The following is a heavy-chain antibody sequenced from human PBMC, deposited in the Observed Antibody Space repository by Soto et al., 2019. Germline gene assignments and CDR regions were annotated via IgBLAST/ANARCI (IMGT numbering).Heavy chain of an antibody. CDR3: ARARYCSGGSCYSGRGGFDC. Sequence: SETLSLTCTVSGGSISSYYWSWIREPPGKGLEWIGYIYYSGSTNYNPSLKSRVTISVDTSKNQFSLKLSSVTAADTAVYYCARARYCSGGSCYSGRGGFDCWGQGTLVNVYS. CDR1: GGSISSYY. V-gene: IGHV4-59*01. J-gene: IGHJ4*02. CDR2: IYYSGST. D-gene: IGHD2-15*01.